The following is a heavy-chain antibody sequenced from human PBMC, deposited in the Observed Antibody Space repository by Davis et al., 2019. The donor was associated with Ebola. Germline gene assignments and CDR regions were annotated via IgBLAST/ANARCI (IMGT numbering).Heavy chain of an antibody. CDR1: GFTFSGSA. D-gene: IGHD4-17*01. CDR2: IRSKANSYAT. CDR3: TGTVTLREY. J-gene: IGHJ4*02. Sequence: PGGSLRLFCAASGFTFSGSAMHWVRQASGKGLEWVGRIRSKANSYATAYAASVKGRFTISRDDSKNTAYLQMNSLKTEDTAVYYCTGTVTLREYWGQGTLVTVSS. V-gene: IGHV3-73*01.